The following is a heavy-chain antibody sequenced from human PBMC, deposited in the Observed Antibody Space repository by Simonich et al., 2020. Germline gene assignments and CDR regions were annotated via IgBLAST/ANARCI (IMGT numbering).Heavy chain of an antibody. CDR2: INSDGSST. V-gene: IGHV3-74*01. CDR1: GFPFSSYW. Sequence: EVQLVESGGGLVQPGGSLRLSCAASGFPFSSYWMHWVRQAPGKGLVGVSRINSDGSSTSYADSVKGRFTISRDNAKNTLYLQMNSLRAEDTAVYYCARDGGSGWYKGDYWGQGTLVTVSS. CDR3: ARDGGSGWYKGDY. J-gene: IGHJ4*02. D-gene: IGHD6-19*01.